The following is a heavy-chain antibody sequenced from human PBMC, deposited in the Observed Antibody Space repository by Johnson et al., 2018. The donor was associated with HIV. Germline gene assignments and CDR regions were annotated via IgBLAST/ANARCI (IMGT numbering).Heavy chain of an antibody. CDR2: IRYGGST. CDR3: AKQLAGHDAFDI. J-gene: IGHJ3*02. D-gene: IGHD6-6*01. Sequence: QVRLVESGGGVVQPGGSLRLSCVASGFTLSSYGMHWVRQAPGKGLEWVSFIRYGGSTGYADSVKGRFTISRDNAKNSLYLQMNSLRAEDTAVYYCAKQLAGHDAFDIWGQGTMVTVSS. V-gene: IGHV3-30*02. CDR1: GFTLSSYG.